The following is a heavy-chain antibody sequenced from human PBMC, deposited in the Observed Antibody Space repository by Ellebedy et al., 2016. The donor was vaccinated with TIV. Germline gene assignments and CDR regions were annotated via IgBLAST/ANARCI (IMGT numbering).Heavy chain of an antibody. CDR2: INQDGSEK. CDR1: GFTFSRYW. Sequence: GESLKISCSASGFTFSRYWMNWVRQAPGKGLEWVANINQDGSEKYYVDSVKGRFTISRDNAKNSLYLQMNSLRAEETAVYYCATARIVGATGRNMDVWGQGTTVTVSS. CDR3: ATARIVGATGRNMDV. D-gene: IGHD1-26*01. V-gene: IGHV3-7*01. J-gene: IGHJ6*02.